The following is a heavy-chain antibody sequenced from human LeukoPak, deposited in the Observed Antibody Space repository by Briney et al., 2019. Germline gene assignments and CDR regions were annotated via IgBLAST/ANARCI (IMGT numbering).Heavy chain of an antibody. V-gene: IGHV3-15*01. J-gene: IGHJ4*02. Sequence: PGGSLRLSCAASGFTFTNAWMSWVRQAPGKGLEWVGRIKSKGDGETTDYAAPVKGRFTMSRDDSKATLYLQMNSLKAEDTAVYYCTTDLGITMTRGVIVYWGQGALVTVSS. CDR2: IKSKGDGETT. CDR3: TTDLGITMTRGVIVY. D-gene: IGHD3-10*01. CDR1: GFTFTNAW.